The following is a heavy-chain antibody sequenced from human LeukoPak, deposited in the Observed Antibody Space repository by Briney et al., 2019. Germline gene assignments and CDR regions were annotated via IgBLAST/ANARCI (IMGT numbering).Heavy chain of an antibody. D-gene: IGHD4-17*01. CDR2: INHSGST. V-gene: IGHV4-34*01. CDR3: ARGLYGDYYFDY. J-gene: IGHJ4*02. Sequence: SETLSLTCAVYGGSFSGYYWSWIRQPPGKGLEWIGEINHSGSTNYNPSLKSRVTTSVDTSKNQFSLKLSSVTAADTAVYYCARGLYGDYYFDYWGQGTLVTVSS. CDR1: GGSFSGYY.